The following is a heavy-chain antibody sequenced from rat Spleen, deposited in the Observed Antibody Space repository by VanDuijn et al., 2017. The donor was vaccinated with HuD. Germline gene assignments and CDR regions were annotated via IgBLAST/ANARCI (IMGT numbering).Heavy chain of an antibody. CDR2: IDNAGST. CDR1: GYSITSSYR. CDR3: DANYDGTYYYFDY. V-gene: IGHV3-3*01. Sequence: EVQLQESGPGLVKPSQSLSLTCSVTGYSITSSYRWNWIRKFPGNKLEWMGYIDNAGSTNYNPSLKSRISNTRDTSKNQFFLKVNSVTTEDTATYSCDANYDGTYYYFDYWGQGVMVTVSS. J-gene: IGHJ2*01. D-gene: IGHD1-12*02.